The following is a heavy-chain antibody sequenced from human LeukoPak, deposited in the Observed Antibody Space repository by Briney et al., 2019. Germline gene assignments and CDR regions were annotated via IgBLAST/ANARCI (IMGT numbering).Heavy chain of an antibody. J-gene: IGHJ5*02. CDR3: ARGSYDSSGYARFDP. V-gene: IGHV4-59*01. CDR1: GGSISSYY. Sequence: SETLSLTCTVSGGSISSYYWSWIRQPPGKGLEWIGYIYYSVSTNYNPSLKSRVTISVDTSKNQFSLKLSSVTAADTAVYYCARGSYDSSGYARFDPWGQGTLVTVSS. CDR2: IYYSVST. D-gene: IGHD3-22*01.